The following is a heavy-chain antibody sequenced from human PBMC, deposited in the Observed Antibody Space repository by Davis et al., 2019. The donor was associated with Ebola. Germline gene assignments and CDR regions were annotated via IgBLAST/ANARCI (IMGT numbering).Heavy chain of an antibody. CDR1: GFTFSNYA. D-gene: IGHD6-19*01. CDR3: AKDHFGSGIVDYFDY. V-gene: IGHV3-23*01. Sequence: GESLKISCAASGFTFSNYAMSWVRQAPGKGLEWVSSISGSGGSSTYYADSVKGRFTISRDNAKNSLYLQMNSLRAEDTAVYYCAKDHFGSGIVDYFDYWGQGTLVTVSS. J-gene: IGHJ4*02. CDR2: ISGSGGSST.